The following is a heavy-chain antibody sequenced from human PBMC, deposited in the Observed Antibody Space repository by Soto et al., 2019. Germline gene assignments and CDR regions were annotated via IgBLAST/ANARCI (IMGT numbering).Heavy chain of an antibody. D-gene: IGHD6-13*01. CDR3: ARHSGYSSSVDY. CDR2: IYYSGST. V-gene: IGHV4-59*08. J-gene: IGHJ4*02. Sequence: SETLSLTCTVSGGSISSYYWSWIRQPPGKGLEWIGYIYYSGSTNYNPSLKSRVTISVDTSKNQFSLKLSSVTAADTAVYYCARHSGYSSSVDYWGQGTLVTVSS. CDR1: GGSISSYY.